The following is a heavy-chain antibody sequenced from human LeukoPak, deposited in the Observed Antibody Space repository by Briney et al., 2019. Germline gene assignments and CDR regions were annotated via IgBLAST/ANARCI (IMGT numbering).Heavy chain of an antibody. V-gene: IGHV3-74*01. D-gene: IGHD2-15*01. CDR3: ARDYCSGGRCYSPDH. CDR2: INSDGSST. Sequence: GGSLRLSCAASGFSFSGYAMSWVRQAPGKGLVWVSRINSDGSSTSYAGSVKGRFTISRDNAENTLYLQMNGLRAEDTAVYYCARDYCSGGRCYSPDHWGQGTLVTVSS. CDR1: GFSFSGYA. J-gene: IGHJ4*02.